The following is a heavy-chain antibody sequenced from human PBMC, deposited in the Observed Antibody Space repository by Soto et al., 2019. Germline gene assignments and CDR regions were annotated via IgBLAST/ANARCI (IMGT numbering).Heavy chain of an antibody. CDR3: AKGGRQWLVTSDFNY. CDR1: GFTFSDYA. J-gene: IGHJ4*02. Sequence: VQLVESGGGVVQPGRSLRLSCAASGFTFSDYAMHWVRQAPGKGLEWVAVVSHDGRNTHYADSVKGRFTISRDSSKNTVSLQMTSLRAEDTAVYSCAKGGRQWLVTSDFNYWGQGALVTVSS. V-gene: IGHV3-30*18. CDR2: VSHDGRNT. D-gene: IGHD6-19*01.